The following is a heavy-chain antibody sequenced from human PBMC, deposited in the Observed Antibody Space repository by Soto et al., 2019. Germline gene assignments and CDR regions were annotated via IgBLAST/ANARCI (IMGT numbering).Heavy chain of an antibody. V-gene: IGHV4-59*01. J-gene: IGHJ4*02. CDR1: GYSIRSYY. CDR3: ARVALGCYGPSYIDY. Sequence: QVQLQESGPGLVKPSETLSLTCTVSGYSIRSYYWTWIRQPPGKGLEWIGYISYNGATNYNPSLESRVTLSVDTSKSQLSRKLRSVTAADTAIYYCARVALGCYGPSYIDYWGQGTLFTVSS. D-gene: IGHD2-15*01. CDR2: ISYNGAT.